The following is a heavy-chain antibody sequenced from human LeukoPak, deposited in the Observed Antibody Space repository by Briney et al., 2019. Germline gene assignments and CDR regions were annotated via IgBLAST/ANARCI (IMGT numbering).Heavy chain of an antibody. D-gene: IGHD6-19*01. CDR3: ARRAYSSGWYFFDY. CDR1: GFTFSDYY. Sequence: PGGSLRLSCAASGFTFSDYYMSWIRQAPGKGLEWVSYISSSGSTIYYADSVKGRFTISRDNAKNSLFLQMNSLRAEDTGVYYCARRAYSSGWYFFDYWGQGTLVTVSS. J-gene: IGHJ4*02. CDR2: ISSSGSTI. V-gene: IGHV3-11*01.